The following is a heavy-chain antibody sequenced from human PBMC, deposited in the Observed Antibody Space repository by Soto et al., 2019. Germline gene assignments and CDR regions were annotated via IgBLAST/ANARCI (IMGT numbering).Heavy chain of an antibody. J-gene: IGHJ4*02. Sequence: HLQLQESGPELVKPSETLSLICNASGDSISDSRYYWAWIRQPPGEGLEWIGSIFYSGNTYYKPSLKSRVTISIDMSKNQFSLKLNSVTAADTALYFCARQFGSGSYYLDYWGQGTLVTLSS. D-gene: IGHD3-10*01. CDR3: ARQFGSGSYYLDY. CDR2: IFYSGNT. V-gene: IGHV4-39*01. CDR1: GDSISDSRYY.